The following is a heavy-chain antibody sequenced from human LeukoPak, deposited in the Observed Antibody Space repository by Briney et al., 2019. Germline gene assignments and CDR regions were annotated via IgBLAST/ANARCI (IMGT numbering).Heavy chain of an antibody. CDR1: GYTFTSYD. D-gene: IGHD3-10*01. Sequence: ASVKVSCKASGYTFTSYDINWVRQATGQGLEWMGWMNPNSGNTGYAQKFQGRVTVTRDTPATTAYMELSSLRAEDTAVYYCARAGRPMIGGVTPLEHFDSWGQGTLVTVSS. V-gene: IGHV1-8*01. CDR2: MNPNSGNT. J-gene: IGHJ4*02. CDR3: ARAGRPMIGGVTPLEHFDS.